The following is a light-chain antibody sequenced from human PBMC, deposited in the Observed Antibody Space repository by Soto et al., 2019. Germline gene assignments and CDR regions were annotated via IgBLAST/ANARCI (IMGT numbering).Light chain of an antibody. CDR3: TSYTSTSTYV. CDR1: SSDVGAYNY. Sequence: QSALTQPASVSGPPGQSITISCTGTSSDVGAYNYVSWYQHHPGKAPRLVIYDVTNRPSGISDRFSGSKSGNTASLTISGLLAEDEADDYCTSYTSTSTYVFGTGTKLTVL. CDR2: DVT. J-gene: IGLJ1*01. V-gene: IGLV2-14*01.